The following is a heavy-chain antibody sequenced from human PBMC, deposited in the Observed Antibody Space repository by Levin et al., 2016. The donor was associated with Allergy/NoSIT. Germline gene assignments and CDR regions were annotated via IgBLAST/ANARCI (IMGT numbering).Heavy chain of an antibody. V-gene: IGHV3-30*03. J-gene: IGHJ4*02. CDR1: GFTFSSYG. CDR2: ISYDGSNK. CDR3: ARDKIRAYYYDSNGEDY. Sequence: GGSLRLSCAASGFTFSSYGMHWVRQAPGKGLEWVAVISYDGSNKYYADSVKGRFTISRDNSKNTLYLQMNSLRAEDTAVYYCARDKIRAYYYDSNGEDYWGQGTLVTVSS. D-gene: IGHD3-22*01.